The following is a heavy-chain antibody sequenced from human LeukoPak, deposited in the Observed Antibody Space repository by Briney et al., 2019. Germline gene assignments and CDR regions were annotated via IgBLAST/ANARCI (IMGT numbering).Heavy chain of an antibody. CDR1: GGSISSYY. Sequence: PSETLSLTCTVSGGSISSYYWSWIRQPPGKGLEWIGYIYYSGSTNYNPSLKSRVTMSVDTSKNQFSLKLSSVTAADTAVYYCARVAGSAYCGGDCYWFDPWGQGTLVTVSS. D-gene: IGHD2-21*02. CDR3: ARVAGSAYCGGDCYWFDP. V-gene: IGHV4-59*01. J-gene: IGHJ5*02. CDR2: IYYSGST.